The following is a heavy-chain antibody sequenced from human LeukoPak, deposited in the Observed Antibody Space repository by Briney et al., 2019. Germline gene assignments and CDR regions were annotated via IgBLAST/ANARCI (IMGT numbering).Heavy chain of an antibody. CDR3: ARDKGVLMVYAIPFVYYGMDV. Sequence: ASVKVSCKASGGTFSSYAISWVRQAPGQGLEWMGGIIPIFGTANYAQKFQGRVTITADESTSTAYMELNSLRSEDTAVYYCARDKGVLMVYAIPFVYYGMDVWGQGTTVTVSS. CDR2: IIPIFGTA. V-gene: IGHV1-69*13. D-gene: IGHD2-8*01. J-gene: IGHJ6*02. CDR1: GGTFSSYA.